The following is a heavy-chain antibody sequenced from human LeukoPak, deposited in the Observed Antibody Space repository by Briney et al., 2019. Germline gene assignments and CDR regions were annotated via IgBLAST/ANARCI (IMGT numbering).Heavy chain of an antibody. D-gene: IGHD4-17*01. J-gene: IGHJ3*02. V-gene: IGHV4-59*11. CDR1: GASFTTHY. CDR2: LSYVGST. Sequence: SGTLSLTCAVSGASFTTHYWTWFPRPPGKELKWCGYLSYVGSTNYTPPLKTRGPISIDTYKTQFSLKLSSVTAADTAVYYCARDLVTVTTGFYICGEGRMVSVSS. CDR3: ARDLVTVTTGFYI.